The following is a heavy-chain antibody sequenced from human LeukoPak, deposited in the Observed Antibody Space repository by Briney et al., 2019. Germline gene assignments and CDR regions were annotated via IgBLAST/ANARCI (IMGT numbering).Heavy chain of an antibody. CDR1: GFTFNTYA. CDR3: AKTTVGYSSGRYPGWPADC. Sequence: GGSLRLSCAASGFTFNTYAIYWVRQAPGKGLEWVSGICGSGGCTYYADSVEGRFTISRDNSKNTVYLQMNSLTADDTAIYYCAKTTVGYSSGRYPGWPADCWGQGTLVTVSS. V-gene: IGHV3-23*01. J-gene: IGHJ4*02. D-gene: IGHD6-19*01. CDR2: ICGSGGCT.